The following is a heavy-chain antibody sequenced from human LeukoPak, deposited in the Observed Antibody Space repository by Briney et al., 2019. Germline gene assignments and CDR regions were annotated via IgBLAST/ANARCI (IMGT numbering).Heavy chain of an antibody. CDR1: GGTFSSYA. J-gene: IGHJ5*02. Sequence: SVKLSCKASGGTFSSYAISWVRQAPGQGLEWMGGIIPIFGTANYAQKFQGRVTITADESTSTAYMELSSLRSDDTAVYYCARIVDVGLGLDPWGQGTPVTVSS. CDR3: ARIVDVGLGLDP. D-gene: IGHD3-16*02. CDR2: IIPIFGTA. V-gene: IGHV1-69*01.